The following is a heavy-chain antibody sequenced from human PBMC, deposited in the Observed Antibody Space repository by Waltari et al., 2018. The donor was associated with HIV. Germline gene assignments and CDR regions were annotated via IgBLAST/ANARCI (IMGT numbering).Heavy chain of an antibody. CDR1: GYTFTGYY. CDR2: INPDNGGT. V-gene: IGHV1-2*02. J-gene: IGHJ4*02. D-gene: IGHD2-15*01. CDR3: ARDICNGGSCYSYYFDY. Sequence: QVQLVQSGAEGKKPGASVKISCKASGYTFTGYYMHWVRQAPGQGLEWMGWINPDNGGTKYAQKFQGRVTMTRDTSISTAYMELSRLRSDDTAVYYCARDICNGGSCYSYYFDYWGQGTLVTVSS.